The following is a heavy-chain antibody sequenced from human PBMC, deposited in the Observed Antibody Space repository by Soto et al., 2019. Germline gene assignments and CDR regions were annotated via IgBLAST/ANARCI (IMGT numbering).Heavy chain of an antibody. CDR3: AKGLSKRGMDV. V-gene: IGHV3-23*01. D-gene: IGHD4-4*01. Sequence: GGSLRLSCAASGFTFSNAWINWVRQAPGKGLEWVSVISGTGVTIDYADSVKGRFTISRDNSKNTVYLQMNSLRAEDAAIYYCAKGLSKRGMDVWGQGTTVTVSS. CDR1: GFTFSNAW. J-gene: IGHJ6*02. CDR2: ISGTGVTI.